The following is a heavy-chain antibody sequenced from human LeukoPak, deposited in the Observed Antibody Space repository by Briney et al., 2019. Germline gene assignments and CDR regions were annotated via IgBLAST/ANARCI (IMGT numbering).Heavy chain of an antibody. CDR2: IYSGGDT. V-gene: IGHV3-53*01. CDR1: GLTVSSNY. Sequence: GGSLRLSCAASGLTVSSNYMSWVRQAPGKGLEWVSVIYSGGDTYHADSVKGRFTISRDNSKNTLYLQMNSLRGEDTAVYYCARERPGTVTYGAVGVWGKGTTVIVSS. D-gene: IGHD4-17*01. CDR3: ARERPGTVTYGAVGV. J-gene: IGHJ6*04.